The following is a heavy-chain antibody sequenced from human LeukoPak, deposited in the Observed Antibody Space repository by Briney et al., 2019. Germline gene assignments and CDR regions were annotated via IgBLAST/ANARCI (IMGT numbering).Heavy chain of an antibody. V-gene: IGHV1-8*01. CDR3: ARTNLWFGELEDRLYYYGMDV. Sequence: GASVKVSCKASGYTFTSYDINWVRQATGQGLEWMGWMNPNSGITGYAQKFQGRVTMTRNTSISTAYMELSSLRSEDTAVYYCARTNLWFGELEDRLYYYGMDVWGQGTTVTVSS. CDR2: MNPNSGIT. D-gene: IGHD3-10*01. CDR1: GYTFTSYD. J-gene: IGHJ6*02.